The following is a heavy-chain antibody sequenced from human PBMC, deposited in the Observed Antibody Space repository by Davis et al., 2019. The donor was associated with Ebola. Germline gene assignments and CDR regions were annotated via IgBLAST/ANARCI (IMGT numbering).Heavy chain of an antibody. CDR1: GGSISSSPYY. D-gene: IGHD1-26*01. J-gene: IGHJ4*02. V-gene: IGHV4-39*02. Sequence: SETLSLTCTVSGGSISSSPYYWGWIRQPPGKGLEWIGSIHRRGSTYYSPSLKSRVTISVDTSNNQFSLKMSSVTAADTAVYYCAREEIVAAGALDYWGQGTLVTVSS. CDR3: AREEIVAAGALDY. CDR2: IHRRGST.